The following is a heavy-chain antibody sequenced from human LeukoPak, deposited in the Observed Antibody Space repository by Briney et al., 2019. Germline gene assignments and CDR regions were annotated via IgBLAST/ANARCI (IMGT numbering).Heavy chain of an antibody. CDR2: IYNTGAT. Sequence: GGSLRLSCAASGFTVSDNYMTWVRQAPGKGLEWVSSIYNTGATHYADSVKGRFTISRDNSKNTLYLQMNSLRAEDTAVYYCAKDSSGWYQGYFDYWGQGTLVTVSS. CDR1: GFTVSDNY. J-gene: IGHJ4*02. V-gene: IGHV3-53*01. CDR3: AKDSSGWYQGYFDY. D-gene: IGHD6-19*01.